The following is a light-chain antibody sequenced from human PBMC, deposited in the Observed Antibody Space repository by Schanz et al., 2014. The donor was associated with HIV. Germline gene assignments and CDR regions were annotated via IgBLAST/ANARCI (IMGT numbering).Light chain of an antibody. CDR3: GTWDATVSAVL. CDR2: DNY. Sequence: QSVLTQPPSVSAAPGQRVTISCSGSAFNVGQNYVSWYQQFPGTAPKLLIYDNYQRPSGGPDRFSGAKSGTSATLGITGRQTGDEADYYCGTWDATVSAVLFGGGTKLTVL. CDR1: AFNVGQNY. J-gene: IGLJ2*01. V-gene: IGLV1-51*01.